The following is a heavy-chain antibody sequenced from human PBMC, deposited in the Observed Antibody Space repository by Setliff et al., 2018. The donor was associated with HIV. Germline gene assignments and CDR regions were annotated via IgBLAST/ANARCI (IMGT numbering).Heavy chain of an antibody. CDR3: ARDQSYTFGGAPGSFDI. CDR2: IHYSGST. CDR1: GDSISSSGYY. D-gene: IGHD3-16*01. V-gene: IGHV4-31*03. Sequence: PSETLSLTCTVVGDSISSSGYYWSWIRQHPGKGLEWMWYIHYSGSTSFNPSLKSRVTISVDTPNNQFSLKLRSVTAADTAVYYCARDQSYTFGGAPGSFDIWGQGTMVAVSS. J-gene: IGHJ3*02.